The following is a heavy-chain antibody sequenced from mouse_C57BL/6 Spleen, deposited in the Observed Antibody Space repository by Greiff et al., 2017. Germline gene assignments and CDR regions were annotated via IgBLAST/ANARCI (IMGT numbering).Heavy chain of an antibody. J-gene: IGHJ1*03. CDR2: INPNNGGT. CDR1: GYTFTDYN. V-gene: IGHV1-18*01. CDR3: ARAFYYGNYVGYFDV. D-gene: IGHD2-1*01. Sequence: DVKLVESGPELVKPGASVKIPCTASGYTFTDYNMDWVKQSHGKSLEWIGDINPNNGGTIYNQKFKGKATLTVDKSSSTAYMELRSLTSEDTAVYYCARAFYYGNYVGYFDVWGTGTTGTVSS.